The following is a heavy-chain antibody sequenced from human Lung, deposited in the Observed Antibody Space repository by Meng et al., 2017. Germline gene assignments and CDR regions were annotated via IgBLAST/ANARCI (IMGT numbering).Heavy chain of an antibody. Sequence: PLRQWRECLLQPSRTLSPTGVVPGGSFSDYYWSWIRQPPGKGLEWIGEINHSGSTNYNPSLESRATISVDTSQNNLSLKLSSVTAADSAVYYCARGPTTMAHDFDYWGQGTLVTVSS. V-gene: IGHV4-34*01. CDR2: INHSGST. CDR1: GGSFSDYY. CDR3: ARGPTTMAHDFDY. J-gene: IGHJ4*02. D-gene: IGHD4-11*01.